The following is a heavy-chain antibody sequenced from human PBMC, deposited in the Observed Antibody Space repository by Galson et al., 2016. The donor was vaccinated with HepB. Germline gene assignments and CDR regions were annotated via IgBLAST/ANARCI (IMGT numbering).Heavy chain of an antibody. CDR3: TTLVVVPAARYYHYYGMDV. CDR1: GFTFSNAW. Sequence: SLRLSCAASGFTFSNAWMSWVRQAPGKGLEWVGRIKSKTDGGTTDYAAPVKGRFTISRDDSKNTLYLQMNSLKTEDTAVYYCTTLVVVPAARYYHYYGMDVWGQGTTVTVSS. V-gene: IGHV3-15*01. D-gene: IGHD2-2*01. CDR2: IKSKTDGGTT. J-gene: IGHJ6*02.